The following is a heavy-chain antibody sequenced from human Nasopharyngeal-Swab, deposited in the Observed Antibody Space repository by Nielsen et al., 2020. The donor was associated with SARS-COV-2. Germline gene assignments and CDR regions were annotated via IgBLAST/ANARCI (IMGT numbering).Heavy chain of an antibody. Sequence: WIRQPPGKGLVWVSRINSDGSSTSYADSVKGRFTISRDNAKNTLYLQMNSLRAEDTAVYYCASVNEDSSGYPYYYYGMDVWGQGTTVTASS. CDR2: INSDGSST. V-gene: IGHV3-74*01. J-gene: IGHJ6*02. D-gene: IGHD3-22*01. CDR3: ASVNEDSSGYPYYYYGMDV.